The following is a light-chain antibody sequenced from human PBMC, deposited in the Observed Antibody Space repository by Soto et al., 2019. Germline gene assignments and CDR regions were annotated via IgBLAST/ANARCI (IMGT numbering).Light chain of an antibody. V-gene: IGLV2-8*01. CDR1: SSDVGGYNY. Sequence: QSALTQPPSASGSPGQSVTISCTGTSSDVGGYNYVSRYQQHPGKAPKHMIYEVSKRPSGVPDRFSGSKSGNTASLTVSGLQAEDEADYYCSSYAGSNNFGVFGTGTKVTV. CDR2: EVS. CDR3: SSYAGSNNFGV. J-gene: IGLJ1*01.